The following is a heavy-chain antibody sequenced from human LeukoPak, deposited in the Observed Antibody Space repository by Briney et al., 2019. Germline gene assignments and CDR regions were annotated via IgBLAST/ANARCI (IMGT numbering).Heavy chain of an antibody. J-gene: IGHJ5*02. CDR2: ISYDGSNK. V-gene: IGHV3-30-3*01. D-gene: IGHD6-19*01. CDR1: GFTFSSYA. Sequence: PGGSLRLSCAASGFTFSSYAMHWVRQAPGKGLEWVVVISYDGSNKYYAGSVKGRFIISRDNSKNTLYLQMNSLRAEDTAVYYCARDSSGWYGWFDPWGQGTLVTVSS. CDR3: ARDSSGWYGWFDP.